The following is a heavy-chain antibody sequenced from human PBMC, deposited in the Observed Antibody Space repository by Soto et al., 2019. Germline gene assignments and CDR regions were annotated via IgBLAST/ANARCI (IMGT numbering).Heavy chain of an antibody. D-gene: IGHD2-2*01. Sequence: SETLSLTCSVSGGSISSGPYSWGWIRQPPGKGLEWIGTFHYSGRTYYSPSLESRVTISVDTSKNQFSLKVSSVTAADTAVFYCARLAGYCSGTSCYGYYGMDVWGQGITVTVSS. V-gene: IGHV4-39*01. J-gene: IGHJ6*02. CDR2: FHYSGRT. CDR1: GGSISSGPYS. CDR3: ARLAGYCSGTSCYGYYGMDV.